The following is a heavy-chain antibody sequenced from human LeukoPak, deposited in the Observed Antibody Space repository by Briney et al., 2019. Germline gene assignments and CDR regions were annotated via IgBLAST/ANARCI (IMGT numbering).Heavy chain of an antibody. CDR3: ARGVGATLLDV. V-gene: IGHV3-23*01. D-gene: IGHD1-26*01. Sequence: PGGSLRLSCAASRFTFSSYAMSWVRQAPGKGLEWVSAISGSGGSTYHADSVKGRFTISRDNAKNSLYLQMNSLRAEDTAVYYCARGVGATLLDVWGKGTTVIVSS. CDR1: RFTFSSYA. CDR2: ISGSGGST. J-gene: IGHJ6*04.